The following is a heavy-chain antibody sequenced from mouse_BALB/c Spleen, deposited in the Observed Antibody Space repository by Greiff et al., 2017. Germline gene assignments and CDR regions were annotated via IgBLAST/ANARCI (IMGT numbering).Heavy chain of an antibody. CDR1: GYTFSSYW. Sequence: VKLQQSGAELMKPGASVKISCKATGYTFSSYWIEWVKQRPGHGLEWIGEILPGSGSTNYNEKFKGKATFTADTSSNTAYMQLSSLTSEDSAVYYCARWGMITTGDYWGQGTTLTVSS. J-gene: IGHJ2*01. V-gene: IGHV1-9*01. CDR3: ARWGMITTGDY. CDR2: ILPGSGST. D-gene: IGHD2-4*01.